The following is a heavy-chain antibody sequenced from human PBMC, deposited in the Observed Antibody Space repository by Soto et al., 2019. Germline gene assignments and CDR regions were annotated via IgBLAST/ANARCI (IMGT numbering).Heavy chain of an antibody. J-gene: IGHJ5*02. V-gene: IGHV3-66*01. Sequence: EVQLVESGGGLVQPGGSLRLSCETSGFIVSNSYMSWVRQAPGKGLEWVSVIHRDGDTYYADSVKDRFTFSRDKSKNTLSLQMNNLRAEDTAMYYCARDSRAYFSPSSWGQGTLVIVSS. CDR1: GFIVSNSY. D-gene: IGHD1-26*01. CDR3: ARDSRAYFSPSS. CDR2: IHRDGDT.